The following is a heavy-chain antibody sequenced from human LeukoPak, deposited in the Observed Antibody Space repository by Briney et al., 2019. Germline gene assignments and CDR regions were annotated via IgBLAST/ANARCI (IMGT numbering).Heavy chain of an antibody. CDR3: AKGAAAGKVDWFDP. D-gene: IGHD6-13*01. V-gene: IGHV3-23*01. J-gene: IGHJ5*02. CDR1: GFTFSNFA. Sequence: GGSLRLSCAASGFTFSNFAMMWVRQAPGTGLQWVSTITGYGATFYADSVRGRFTIFRDTSMNTLFLQMNGLGAEDTAVYYCAKGAAAGKVDWFDPWGQGTLVTVSS. CDR2: ITGYGAT.